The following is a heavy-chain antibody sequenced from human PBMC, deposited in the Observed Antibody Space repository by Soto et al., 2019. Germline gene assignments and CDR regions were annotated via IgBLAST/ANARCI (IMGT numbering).Heavy chain of an antibody. CDR1: GFTFSNAW. Sequence: EVQLVESGGGLVKPGGSLRLSCAASGFTFSNAWMSWVRQAPGKGLEWVGRIKSKTDGGTTDYAAPVKGRFTISRDDSNNTLYLQMNSLNTEDTAVYYCTAGSYYDSPYWGQGTLVTVSS. CDR3: TAGSYYDSPY. CDR2: IKSKTDGGTT. J-gene: IGHJ4*02. D-gene: IGHD3-22*01. V-gene: IGHV3-15*01.